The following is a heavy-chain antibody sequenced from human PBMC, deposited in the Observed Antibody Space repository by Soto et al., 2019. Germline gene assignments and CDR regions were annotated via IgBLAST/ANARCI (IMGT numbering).Heavy chain of an antibody. CDR3: ARSETDFSRFDY. D-gene: IGHD3-3*01. CDR2: IIPIFGTA. J-gene: IGHJ4*02. Sequence: SVKVSCKASGGTFSSYAISWVRQAPGQGPEWMGGIIPIFGTANYAQKFQGRVTITRDTSASAAYMELSTLRSEDTSIYYCARSETDFSRFDYWGQGTLVTVSS. V-gene: IGHV1-69*05. CDR1: GGTFSSYA.